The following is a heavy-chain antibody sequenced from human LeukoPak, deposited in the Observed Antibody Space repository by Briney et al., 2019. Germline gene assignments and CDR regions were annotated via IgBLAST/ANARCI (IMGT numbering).Heavy chain of an antibody. J-gene: IGHJ4*02. CDR3: ASKYYDFWSGYYYFYD. Sequence: SETLSLTCAVYGGSFSGYYWSWIRQPPGKGLEWIGEINHSGSTNYNPSLKSRVTISVDTSKNQFSLKLSSVTAADTAVYYCASKYYDFWSGYYYFYDWGQGTLVTVSS. CDR1: GGSFSGYY. CDR2: INHSGST. D-gene: IGHD3-3*01. V-gene: IGHV4-34*01.